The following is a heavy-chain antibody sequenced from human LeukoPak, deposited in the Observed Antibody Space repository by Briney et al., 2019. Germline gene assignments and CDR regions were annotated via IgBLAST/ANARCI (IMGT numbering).Heavy chain of an antibody. CDR2: IWSDGSQT. Sequence: GGSLRLSCAASEFTFSNSAMHWLRQSLGRGLEWVAVIWSDGSQTYYADSVKGRFIISRDNSRNTLYLQMNSLRAEDTAVYYCAKDSFDYWGQGTLVTVSS. V-gene: IGHV3-33*06. J-gene: IGHJ4*02. CDR3: AKDSFDY. CDR1: EFTFSNSA.